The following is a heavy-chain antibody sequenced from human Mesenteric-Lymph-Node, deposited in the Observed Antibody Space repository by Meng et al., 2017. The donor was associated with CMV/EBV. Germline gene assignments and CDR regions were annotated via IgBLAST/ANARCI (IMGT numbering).Heavy chain of an antibody. V-gene: IGHV3-21*01. Sequence: VTFSSYSMNWVRQAPGKGREWVSSISSSSSYIYYADSVKGRFTIFSDNAKNSLYLQMNSLRAEDTAVYYCARDRRDRVVVPAAMIFGGQGTLVTVSS. J-gene: IGHJ4*02. CDR3: ARDRRDRVVVPAAMIF. CDR1: VTFSSYS. D-gene: IGHD2-2*01. CDR2: ISSSSSYI.